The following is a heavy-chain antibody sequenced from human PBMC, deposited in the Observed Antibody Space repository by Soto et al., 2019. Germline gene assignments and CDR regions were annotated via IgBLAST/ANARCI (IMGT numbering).Heavy chain of an antibody. CDR1: GFTFSSYS. CDR2: ISSSSSYI. J-gene: IGHJ6*02. V-gene: IGHV3-21*01. CDR3: AREDCTNGVCYYYYGMDV. D-gene: IGHD2-8*01. Sequence: PGGSLRLSCAASGFTFSSYSMNWVRQAPGKGLEWVSSISSSSSYIYYADSVRGRFTISRDNAKNSLYLQMNSLRAEDTAVYYCAREDCTNGVCYYYYGMDVWGQGTTVTVSS.